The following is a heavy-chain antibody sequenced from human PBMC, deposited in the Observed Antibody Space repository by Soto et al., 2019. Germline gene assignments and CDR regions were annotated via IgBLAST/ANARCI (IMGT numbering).Heavy chain of an antibody. V-gene: IGHV4-59*12. J-gene: IGHJ3*02. Sequence: SETLSLTCTVSGGSISSYYWSWIRQPPGKGLEWIGYIYYSGSTNYNPSLKSRVTISVDTSKNQFSLKLSSVTAADTAVYYCARRRAGSVVVVAATRGAFDIWGQGTMVTVSS. CDR1: GGSISSYY. CDR2: IYYSGST. D-gene: IGHD2-15*01. CDR3: ARRRAGSVVVVAATRGAFDI.